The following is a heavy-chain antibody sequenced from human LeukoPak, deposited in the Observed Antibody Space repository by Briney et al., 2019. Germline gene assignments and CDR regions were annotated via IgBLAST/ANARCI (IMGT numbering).Heavy chain of an antibody. D-gene: IGHD3-3*01. CDR1: GYTFTSYD. CDR3: ATSQLVGWFRAFDI. J-gene: IGHJ3*02. Sequence: ASVKVSCKASGYTFTSYDINWVRQATGQGLEWMGWMNPNSGNTGYAQKFQGRVTMTRNTSISTAYMELSSLRSEDTAVYYCATSQLVGWFRAFDIWGQGTMVTVSS. CDR2: MNPNSGNT. V-gene: IGHV1-8*01.